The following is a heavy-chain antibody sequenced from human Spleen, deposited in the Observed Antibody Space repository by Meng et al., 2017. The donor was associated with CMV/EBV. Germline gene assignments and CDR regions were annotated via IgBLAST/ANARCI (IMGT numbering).Heavy chain of an antibody. V-gene: IGHV3-11*01. Sequence: GESLKISCVASGFSFGDYYMSWIRQAPGKGLEWISYISSRGGVTYYSDSVKGRLTISRDNAKHSLYLQMNSLRAEDTAVYYCSRDLLARPMDDGFDMWDQGTMVTVSS. CDR3: SRDLLARPMDDGFDM. D-gene: IGHD6-6*01. CDR2: ISSRGGVT. CDR1: GFSFGDYY. J-gene: IGHJ3*02.